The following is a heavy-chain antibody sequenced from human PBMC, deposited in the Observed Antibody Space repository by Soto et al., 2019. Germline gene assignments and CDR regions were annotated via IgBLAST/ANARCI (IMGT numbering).Heavy chain of an antibody. V-gene: IGHV1-2*02. Sequence: QVQLMQSGAEVKKPGAAVKVSCKTSGYTFTGYYLHWIRQAPGQGLEWMGWINPNSGDSNYSQQFQGRVTMTSDTSITTVYMQLIRLISDDTAVYYCARREQWLENFDFWGQGTLVTVSS. CDR3: ARREQWLENFDF. D-gene: IGHD6-19*01. J-gene: IGHJ4*02. CDR1: GYTFTGYY. CDR2: INPNSGDS.